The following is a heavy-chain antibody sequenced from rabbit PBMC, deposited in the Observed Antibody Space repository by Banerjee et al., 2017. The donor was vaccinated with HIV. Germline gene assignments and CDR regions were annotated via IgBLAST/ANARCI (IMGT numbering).Heavy chain of an antibody. Sequence: QEQLVESGGGLVQPEGTLTLTCKASGIDFSSYGYMCWVRQAPGKGLELIACIYTGSGSTYYASWAKGRFTISKTSSTTVTLQMTSLTAADTATYFCARDGSNEDYVDWDLWGPGTLVTVS. V-gene: IGHV1S45*01. D-gene: IGHD2-1*01. CDR3: ARDGSNEDYVDWDL. CDR1: GIDFSSYGY. J-gene: IGHJ4*01. CDR2: IYTGSGST.